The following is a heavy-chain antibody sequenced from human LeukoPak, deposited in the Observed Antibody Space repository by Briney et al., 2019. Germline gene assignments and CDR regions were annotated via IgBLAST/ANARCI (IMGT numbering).Heavy chain of an antibody. CDR3: ARARGWLPPFDY. J-gene: IGHJ4*02. D-gene: IGHD3-22*01. V-gene: IGHV4-34*01. CDR1: GGSFSGYY. CDR2: INHSGST. Sequence: SETLSLTCAVYGGSFSGYYWSWIRQPPGRGVEWIGEINHSGSTNYNPSLKSRVTISVDTSKNQFSLKLSSVTAADTAVYYCARARGWLPPFDYWGQGTLVTVSS.